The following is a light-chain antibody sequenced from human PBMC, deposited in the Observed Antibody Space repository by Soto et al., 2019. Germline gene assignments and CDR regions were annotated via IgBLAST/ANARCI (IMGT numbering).Light chain of an antibody. J-gene: IGKJ4*01. CDR2: LGS. Sequence: DIVMTQSPLSLPVTPGEPASISCTSSQSLLHSNGYNSLDWYLQKPGQSPQLLIYLGSNRDSGVTDRFSGSGSGTDFTLKISRVEAEDVGVYYCMQALQTPLTFGGGTKVEIK. CDR1: QSLLHSNGYNS. V-gene: IGKV2-28*01. CDR3: MQALQTPLT.